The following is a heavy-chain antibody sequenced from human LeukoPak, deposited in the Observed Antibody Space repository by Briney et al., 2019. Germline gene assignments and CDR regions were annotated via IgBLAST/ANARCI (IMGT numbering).Heavy chain of an antibody. V-gene: IGHV3-64*01. CDR1: GFTFSSYA. CDR3: ARRGYPYAYDY. CDR2: ITPDGTYT. Sequence: PGGSLRLSCAASGFTFSSYAMHWVRQAPGKGLEYVSAITPDGTYTFYANSVKGRFTISRDNSKNTLLLQMGSLRAEDMALYYCARRGYPYAYDYWGQGTLVTVSS. D-gene: IGHD5-18*01. J-gene: IGHJ4*02.